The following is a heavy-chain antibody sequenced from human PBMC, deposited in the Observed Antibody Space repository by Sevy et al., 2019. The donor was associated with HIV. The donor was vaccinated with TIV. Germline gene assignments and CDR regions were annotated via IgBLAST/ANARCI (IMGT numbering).Heavy chain of an antibody. Sequence: GESLKISCAASGFTFSTYWMTWVRQAPGKGLEWVANIKQDGTDTNYVDSVRGRFTISRDNVRNLLYLHMNSLRAEDTAVYFCARALADWGSFHYSSWGRGVLVTVSS. J-gene: IGHJ4*02. V-gene: IGHV3-7*01. CDR1: GFTFSTYW. CDR2: IKQDGTDT. CDR3: ARALADWGSFHYSS. D-gene: IGHD3-16*01.